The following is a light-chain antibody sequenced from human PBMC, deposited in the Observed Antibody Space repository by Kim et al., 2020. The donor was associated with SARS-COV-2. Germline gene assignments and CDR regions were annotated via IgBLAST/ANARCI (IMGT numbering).Light chain of an antibody. Sequence: EIVLTQSPGTLSLSPGERATLSCRASQSVSSNYLAWYQQKPGQAPRLLIYGASSRATGIPDRFSGSGSGTDFTLTITRLEPEDSAVYYCQQYSSSPATFGQGTKVDIK. J-gene: IGKJ1*01. CDR3: QQYSSSPAT. CDR1: QSVSSNY. CDR2: GAS. V-gene: IGKV3-20*01.